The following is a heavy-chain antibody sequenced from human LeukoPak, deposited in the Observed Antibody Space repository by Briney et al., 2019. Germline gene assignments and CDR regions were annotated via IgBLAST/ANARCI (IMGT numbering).Heavy chain of an antibody. D-gene: IGHD6-19*01. Sequence: PGGSLRLSCTASGFTFGDYAMSWVRQAPGKGLEWVGFIRSKAYGGTTEYAVSVKGRFTISRDDSKSIAYLQMNSLKTEDTAVYYCTRELSVAGYYYYYGMDVWCKGTTVTVSS. V-gene: IGHV3-49*04. CDR2: IRSKAYGGTT. J-gene: IGHJ6*04. CDR3: TRELSVAGYYYYYGMDV. CDR1: GFTFGDYA.